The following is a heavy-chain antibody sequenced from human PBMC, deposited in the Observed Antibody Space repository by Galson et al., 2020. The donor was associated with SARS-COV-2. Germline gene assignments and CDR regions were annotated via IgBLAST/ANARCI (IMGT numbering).Heavy chain of an antibody. J-gene: IGHJ4*02. Sequence: GESLKISCAASGFTFSSYAMHWVRQAPGKGLEWVAVISYDGSNKYYADSVKGRFTISRDKSKNTLYLQMNSLRAEDTAVYYCAGDLGFMNSVGAFDFRGPGTLVTVS. CDR2: ISYDGSNK. CDR1: GFTFSSYA. D-gene: IGHD3-16*01. CDR3: AGDLGFMNSVGAFDF. V-gene: IGHV3-30*01.